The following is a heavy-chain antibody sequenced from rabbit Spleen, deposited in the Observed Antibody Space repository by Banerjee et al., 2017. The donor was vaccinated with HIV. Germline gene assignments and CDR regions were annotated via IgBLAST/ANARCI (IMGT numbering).Heavy chain of an antibody. Sequence: QEQLEESGGDLVKPEGSLTLTCTASGFSFSSNWICWVRQAPGKGLEWIACIYAGSGSTYYANWAKGRFTCSKTSSTTVTLQMTSLTVADTATYFCARDTGSSFSSYGMDLWGPGTLVTVS. V-gene: IGHV1S45*01. CDR2: IYAGSGST. CDR1: GFSFSSNW. J-gene: IGHJ6*01. CDR3: ARDTGSSFSSYGMDL. D-gene: IGHD8-1*01.